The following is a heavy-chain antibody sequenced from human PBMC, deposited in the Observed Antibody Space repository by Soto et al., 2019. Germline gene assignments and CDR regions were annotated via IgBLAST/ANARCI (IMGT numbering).Heavy chain of an antibody. CDR1: GGSFSGYY. Sequence: SETLSLTCAVYGGSFSGYYWSWIRQPPGKGLEWIGEINHSGSTNYNPSLKSRVTISVDTSKNQFSLKLSSVTAADTAVYYCARGLMEVAVLAAAAASRPFDYWGQGTLVTVSS. CDR2: INHSGST. D-gene: IGHD6-13*01. V-gene: IGHV4-34*01. CDR3: ARGLMEVAVLAAAAASRPFDY. J-gene: IGHJ4*02.